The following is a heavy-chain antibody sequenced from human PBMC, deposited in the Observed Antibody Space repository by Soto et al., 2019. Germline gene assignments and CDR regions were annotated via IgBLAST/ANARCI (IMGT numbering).Heavy chain of an antibody. CDR3: VRGTNGWRGMDY. D-gene: IGHD2-8*01. V-gene: IGHV3-74*01. CDR1: GFTFSSYP. CDR2: ITEDGSGT. J-gene: IGHJ4*02. Sequence: GGSLRLSCATSGFTFSSYPIHWVRQAPGKGPVWVSRITEDGSGTTYADSAKGRFTVTRDNAKNTMYLQMSGLGAEDTAVYHCVRGTNGWRGMDYWGQGTLVTVSS.